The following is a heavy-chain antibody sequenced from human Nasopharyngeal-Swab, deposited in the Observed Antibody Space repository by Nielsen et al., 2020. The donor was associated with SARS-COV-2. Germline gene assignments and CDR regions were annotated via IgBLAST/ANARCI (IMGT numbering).Heavy chain of an antibody. D-gene: IGHD1-26*01. CDR3: ARAVGDYFDY. CDR1: GFTVSSNY. J-gene: IGHJ4*02. CDR2: IYSGGST. Sequence: GESLKISCAASGFTVSSNYMSWVRQAPGKGLEWVSVIYSGGSTYYVDSVKGRFTISRHNSKNTLYLQMNSLRAEDTAVYYCARAVGDYFDYWGQGTLVTVSS. V-gene: IGHV3-53*04.